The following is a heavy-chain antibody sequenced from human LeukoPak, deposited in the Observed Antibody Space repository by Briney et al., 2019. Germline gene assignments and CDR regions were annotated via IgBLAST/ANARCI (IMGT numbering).Heavy chain of an antibody. CDR3: ARDQRVGIAAAGTDDY. D-gene: IGHD6-13*01. CDR2: IKQDGSEK. V-gene: IGHV3-7*01. Sequence: GGSLRLSCAASGFTFSSYWMSWVRQAPGKGLEWVANIKQDGSEKYYVDSVKGRFTISRDNAKNSLYLQMNSLRAEDTAVYYCARDQRVGIAAAGTDDYWGQGTLVTVSS. CDR1: GFTFSSYW. J-gene: IGHJ4*02.